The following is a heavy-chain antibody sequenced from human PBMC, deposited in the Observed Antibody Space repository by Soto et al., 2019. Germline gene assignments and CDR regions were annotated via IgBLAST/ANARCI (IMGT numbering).Heavy chain of an antibody. J-gene: IGHJ4*02. V-gene: IGHV2-5*02. CDR1: GFSLSTSGVG. CDR3: AHFSYYDILTGYYLGGFDY. CDR2: IYWDDDK. Sequence: GPTLVNPTQTLTLTCTFSGFSLSTSGVGVGWIRQPPGKALEWLALIYWDDDKRYSPSLKSRLTTTKDTSKNQVVLTMTNMDPVDTATYYCAHFSYYDILTGYYLGGFDYWGQGTLVTVSS. D-gene: IGHD3-9*01.